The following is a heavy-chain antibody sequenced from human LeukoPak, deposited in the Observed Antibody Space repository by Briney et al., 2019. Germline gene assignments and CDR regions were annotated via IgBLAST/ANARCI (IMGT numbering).Heavy chain of an antibody. CDR1: GYTFTSYY. D-gene: IGHD6-13*01. J-gene: IGHJ4*02. Sequence: GASVKVSCKASGYTFTSYYMHWVRQAPGQGLEWMGIINPSGGSTSYAQKFQGRVTMTRDTSTSTVYMELSSLRSEDTAVYYCARALAAAGTAGSLDYWGQGTLVTVSS. V-gene: IGHV1-46*01. CDR3: ARALAAAGTAGSLDY. CDR2: INPSGGST.